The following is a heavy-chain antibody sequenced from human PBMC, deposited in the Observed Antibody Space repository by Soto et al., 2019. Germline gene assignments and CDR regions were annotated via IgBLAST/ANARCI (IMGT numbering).Heavy chain of an antibody. J-gene: IGHJ6*02. CDR3: ARVLRYRSAAGTYYYGMDV. V-gene: IGHV3-21*01. D-gene: IGHD6-13*01. Sequence: GSLRLSCAASGFTFSSYSMNWVRQAPGKGLEWVSSISSSSSYIYYADSVKGRFTISRDNAKNSLYLQMNSLRAEDTAVYYCARVLRYRSAAGTYYYGMDVWGQGTTVTVSS. CDR1: GFTFSSYS. CDR2: ISSSSSYI.